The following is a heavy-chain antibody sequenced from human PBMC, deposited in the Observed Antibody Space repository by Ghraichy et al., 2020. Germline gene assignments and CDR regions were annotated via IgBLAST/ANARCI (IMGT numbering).Heavy chain of an antibody. Sequence: GGSLRLSCAVSGFILSDAWMSWVRQTPGKGLEWVGRIKSKALGGTKDYAAPVKGRFTVSRDDSRNTLFLQMDGLRTEDTAVYYCVTDGLPSDESASSRHRAFDYWGQGTLVTVSS. CDR1: GFILSDAW. D-gene: IGHD5/OR15-5a*01. V-gene: IGHV3-15*01. CDR3: VTDGLPSDESASSRHRAFDY. J-gene: IGHJ4*02. CDR2: IKSKALGGTK.